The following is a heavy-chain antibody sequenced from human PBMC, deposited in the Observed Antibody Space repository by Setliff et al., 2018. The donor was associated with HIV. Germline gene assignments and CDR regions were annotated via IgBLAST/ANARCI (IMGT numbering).Heavy chain of an antibody. Sequence: PGGSLRLSCAASGFTINSHWLTWVRQAPGKGLEWVSAISDSGDNTYYADSVKGRFTISRDNSRDTLYLQMNSLRVEDTAVYFCARSRSTRDAFDIWGQGTMVTVSS. CDR2: ISDSGDNT. CDR3: ARSRSTRDAFDI. CDR1: GFTINSHW. V-gene: IGHV3-23*01. D-gene: IGHD2-2*01. J-gene: IGHJ3*02.